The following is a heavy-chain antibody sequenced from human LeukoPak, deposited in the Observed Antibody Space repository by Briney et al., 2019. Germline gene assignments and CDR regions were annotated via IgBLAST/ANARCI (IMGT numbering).Heavy chain of an antibody. Sequence: GGSLRLSCAASGFTFSSYAMGWVRQAPGKGLEWVSAISGSGGSTYYADSVKGRFTISRDNSKNTLYLQMNSLRAEDTAVYYCATDSNYDFWSGYYSYYYYGMDVWGQGTTVTVSS. D-gene: IGHD3-3*01. CDR3: ATDSNYDFWSGYYSYYYYGMDV. CDR1: GFTFSSYA. V-gene: IGHV3-23*01. CDR2: ISGSGGST. J-gene: IGHJ6*02.